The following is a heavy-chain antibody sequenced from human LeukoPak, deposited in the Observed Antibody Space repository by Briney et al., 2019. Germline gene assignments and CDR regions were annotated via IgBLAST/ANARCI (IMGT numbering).Heavy chain of an antibody. CDR2: ISGSGGST. V-gene: IGHV3-23*01. CDR1: GFTFSSYG. Sequence: GGSLRLSCAASGFTFSSYGMSWVRQAPGKGLEWVSAISGSGGSTYYADSVKGRFTISRDNSKNTLYLQMNSLRAEDTAVYYCAKRGLHDYGDYYFDYWGQGTLVTVSS. J-gene: IGHJ4*02. D-gene: IGHD4-17*01. CDR3: AKRGLHDYGDYYFDY.